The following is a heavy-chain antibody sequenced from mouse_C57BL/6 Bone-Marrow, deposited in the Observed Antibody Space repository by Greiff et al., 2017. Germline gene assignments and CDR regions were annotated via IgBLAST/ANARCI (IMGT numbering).Heavy chain of an antibody. Sequence: QVHVKQSGAELARPGASVKLSCKASGYTFTSYGISWVKQRTGQGLEWIGEIYPRSGNTYYNEKFKGKATLTADKSSSTAYMELRSLTSEDSAVYFCAREGDYYGSAWFAYWGQGTLVTVSA. CDR2: IYPRSGNT. V-gene: IGHV1-81*01. CDR1: GYTFTSYG. J-gene: IGHJ3*01. D-gene: IGHD1-1*01. CDR3: AREGDYYGSAWFAY.